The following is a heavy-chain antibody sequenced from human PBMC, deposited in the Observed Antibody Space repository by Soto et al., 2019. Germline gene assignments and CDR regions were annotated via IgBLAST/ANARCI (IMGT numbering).Heavy chain of an antibody. J-gene: IGHJ4*02. CDR2: ISADGSST. D-gene: IGHD5-12*01. CDR1: GFIFRNYW. Sequence: EVQLVESGGGVVQPGGSLRLSCAVSGFIFRNYWMHWVRQVPGKGLVWISRISADGSSTTYADSVKGRFTISRDNAKNTLDLQMNSLRAEDTAVYYCVRGRAYSGYDNWGQGTLLTVSS. CDR3: VRGRAYSGYDN. V-gene: IGHV3-74*03.